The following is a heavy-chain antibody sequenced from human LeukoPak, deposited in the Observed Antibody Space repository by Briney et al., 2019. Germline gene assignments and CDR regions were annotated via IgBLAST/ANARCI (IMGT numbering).Heavy chain of an antibody. J-gene: IGHJ3*02. Sequence: ASVKVSCKASGYTFTSYYMHWVRQAPGQGLKWMGIINPSGGNTNYAQKFQGRVTMTRDMSTSTVYMELSSLISEDTAVYYCAIVAASDAFDIWGQGTVVTVSS. V-gene: IGHV1-46*03. CDR3: AIVAASDAFDI. CDR2: INPSGGNT. D-gene: IGHD6-19*01. CDR1: GYTFTSYY.